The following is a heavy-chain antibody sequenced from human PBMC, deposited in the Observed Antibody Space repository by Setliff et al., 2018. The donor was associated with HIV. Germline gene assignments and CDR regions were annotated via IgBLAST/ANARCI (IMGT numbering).Heavy chain of an antibody. V-gene: IGHV5-51*01. Sequence: PGESLKISCKGFGYSFSDNWIGWVRQMPGKGLEWMGIIYPDDSATRYSPSFQGQVTISADKSISTAYLQWSSLKASDTAMYYCARREGRFGEASMDVWGKGTTVTVSS. CDR1: GYSFSDNW. CDR2: IYPDDSAT. D-gene: IGHD3-10*01. CDR3: ARREGRFGEASMDV. J-gene: IGHJ6*03.